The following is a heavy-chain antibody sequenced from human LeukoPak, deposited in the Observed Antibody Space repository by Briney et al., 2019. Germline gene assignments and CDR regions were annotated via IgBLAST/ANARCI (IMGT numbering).Heavy chain of an antibody. D-gene: IGHD1/OR15-1a*01. J-gene: IGHJ4*02. Sequence: LRLSCAASGFTFSSYAMSWVRQAPGKGLEWIGYVYYNGDTYYNPSLNSRLTISLDTPRNQFSLKLSSVTAADTAVYYCTGAPNNHYFDYWGQGTLVTVSS. V-gene: IGHV4-30-4*08. CDR2: VYYNGDT. CDR1: GFTFSSYA. CDR3: TGAPNNHYFDY.